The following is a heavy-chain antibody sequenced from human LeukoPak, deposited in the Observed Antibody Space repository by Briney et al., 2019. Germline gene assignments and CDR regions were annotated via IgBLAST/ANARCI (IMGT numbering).Heavy chain of an antibody. V-gene: IGHV3-7*03. J-gene: IGHJ6*02. CDR3: ARNNGLDV. Sequence: GGSLRLSCAASGFALSSHWMTWVRQVPGRGAEWVANVNRDGSKTSYLEYVKGRFTIYKDNAKHSLYLQMNSMRAEDTALYHCARNNGLDVWGQGTTVIVSS. CDR2: VNRDGSKT. CDR1: GFALSSHW.